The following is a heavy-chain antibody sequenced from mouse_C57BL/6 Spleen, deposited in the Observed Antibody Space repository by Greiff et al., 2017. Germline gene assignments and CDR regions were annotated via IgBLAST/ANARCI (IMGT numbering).Heavy chain of an antibody. D-gene: IGHD2-5*01. CDR1: GYTFTEYT. CDR2: FYPGRGSI. J-gene: IGHJ4*01. V-gene: IGHV1-62-2*01. CDR3: ARHEDRYYSNYVASMDY. Sequence: QVQLQQSGAELVKPGASVKLSCKASGYTFTEYTIHWVQQRSGQGLEWIGWFYPGRGSIKSNEKFKDKDTLTADKSASKVYMERRRLTSEDSAVYFCARHEDRYYSNYVASMDYWGQGTSVTVSS.